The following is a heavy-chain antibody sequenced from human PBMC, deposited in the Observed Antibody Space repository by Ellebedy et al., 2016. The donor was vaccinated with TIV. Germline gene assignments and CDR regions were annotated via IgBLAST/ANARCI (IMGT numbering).Heavy chain of an antibody. CDR3: ARANSITGTISSLPAFDP. V-gene: IGHV4-59*01. D-gene: IGHD1-7*01. CDR1: GGSISSYY. Sequence: SETLSLTXTVSGGSISSYYWSWIRQPPGKGLEWIGYIYYSGSTNYNPSLKSRVTISVDTSKNQFSLKLSSVTAADTAVYYCARANSITGTISSLPAFDPWGQGTLVTVSS. CDR2: IYYSGST. J-gene: IGHJ5*02.